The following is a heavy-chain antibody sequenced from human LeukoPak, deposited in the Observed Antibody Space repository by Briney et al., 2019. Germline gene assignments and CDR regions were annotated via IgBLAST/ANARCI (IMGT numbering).Heavy chain of an antibody. D-gene: IGHD1-14*01. CDR1: GYTFSDYT. V-gene: IGHV1-2*02. CDR3: ARGEHHSFPYFFTY. Sequence: ASVKVSCKASGYTFSDYTIHWVRQAPGQGLEWMGWINPNSGDTNYAQNFQGRVIMTRDTSISAAYMEVSRLRTDDTALYYCARGEHHSFPYFFTYWGQGTQVTVSS. J-gene: IGHJ4*02. CDR2: INPNSGDT.